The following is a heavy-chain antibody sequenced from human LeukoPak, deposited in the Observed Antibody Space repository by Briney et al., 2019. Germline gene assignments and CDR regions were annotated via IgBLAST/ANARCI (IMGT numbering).Heavy chain of an antibody. V-gene: IGHV1-2*02. CDR1: GFTLTDY. D-gene: IGHD2-2*01. Sequence: ASVKVSCKASGFTLTDYIHWVRQDPRQGLQWMGWIKPNSGDTDYAQKFQGRVTMTRDTPISTVYMELSSLRSDDTAVYYCARADSVPAGDYHYWYMDVWGKGTTVTVSS. CDR3: ARADSVPAGDYHYWYMDV. CDR2: IKPNSGDT. J-gene: IGHJ6*03.